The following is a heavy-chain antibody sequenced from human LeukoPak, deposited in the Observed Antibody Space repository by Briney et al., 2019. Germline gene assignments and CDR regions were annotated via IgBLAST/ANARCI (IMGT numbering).Heavy chain of an antibody. Sequence: GGSLRPSCVASGFTFSRHWMAWVRQAPGKGLEWVANIKKDGREIYYMDSVKGRLTISRDNAKNSLYLQMNSLRAEDTAVYYCARRYSTSSVEDFDYWGQGTLVTVSS. CDR1: GFTFSRHW. CDR2: IKKDGREI. J-gene: IGHJ4*02. V-gene: IGHV3-7*01. D-gene: IGHD6-6*01. CDR3: ARRYSTSSVEDFDY.